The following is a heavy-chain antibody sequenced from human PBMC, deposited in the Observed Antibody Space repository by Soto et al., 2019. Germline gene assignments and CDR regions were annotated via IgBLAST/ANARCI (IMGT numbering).Heavy chain of an antibody. D-gene: IGHD1-1*01. J-gene: IGHJ4*02. CDR3: ARYNSYDIDY. V-gene: IGHV6-1*01. Sequence: SETLSLTCAISWDSVPGHSAAWNCIRQSPSRGLEWLGRTYYRSRWYNDYAVSLKSRITVTPDTSKNQSSLHLNSVTAADRAMYFCARYNSYDIDYWGRGTLVPVSS. CDR2: TYYRSRWYN. CDR1: WDSVPGHSAA.